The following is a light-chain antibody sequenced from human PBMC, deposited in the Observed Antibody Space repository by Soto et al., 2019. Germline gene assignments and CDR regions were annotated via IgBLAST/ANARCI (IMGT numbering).Light chain of an antibody. V-gene: IGKV1-5*03. Sequence: DIPMTQSPSTLSASVGDRVTITCRASQSISRWLAWHQQKPGKAPKVLIYKASSLESGVPSRFSGSGSGTEFTLTISSLQPDDFATYYCQQYDRYPLTFGGGTKVEIK. CDR3: QQYDRYPLT. CDR1: QSISRW. J-gene: IGKJ4*01. CDR2: KAS.